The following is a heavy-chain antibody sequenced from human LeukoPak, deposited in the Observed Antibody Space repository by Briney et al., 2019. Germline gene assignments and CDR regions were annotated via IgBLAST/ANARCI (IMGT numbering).Heavy chain of an antibody. CDR1: GFTFSSYS. CDR2: ISSSSSTI. V-gene: IGHV3-48*01. Sequence: GGSLRHSCAASGFTFSSYSMNWVRQAPGKGLEWVSYISSSSSTIYYADSVKGRFTISRDNAKNSLYLQMNSLRAEDTAVYYCAREQRAGWIDYWGQGTLVTVSS. CDR3: AREQRAGWIDY. J-gene: IGHJ4*02. D-gene: IGHD6-25*01.